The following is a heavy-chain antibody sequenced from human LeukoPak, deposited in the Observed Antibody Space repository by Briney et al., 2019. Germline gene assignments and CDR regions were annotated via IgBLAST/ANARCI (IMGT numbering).Heavy chain of an antibody. V-gene: IGHV4-34*01. CDR1: GGSFSGYY. CDR2: INHSGST. CDR3: ARGVPRRSSGTARANYYYYYYMDV. D-gene: IGHD3-22*01. J-gene: IGHJ6*03. Sequence: SETLSLTCAVYGGSFSGYYWSWIRQPPGKGLEWIGEINHSGSTNYNPSLKSRVTISVDTSKNQFSLKLSSVTAADTAVYYCARGVPRRSSGTARANYYYYYYMDVWGKGTTVTVSS.